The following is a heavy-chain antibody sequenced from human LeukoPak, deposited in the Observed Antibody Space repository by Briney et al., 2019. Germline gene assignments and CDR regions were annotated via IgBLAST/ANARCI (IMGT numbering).Heavy chain of an antibody. D-gene: IGHD4-17*01. CDR2: ISYDGSNK. Sequence: GGSLRLSCAASGFTFSSYAMHWVRQAPGKGLEWVAVISYDGSNKYYADSVKGRFTISRDNSKNTLYLQMNSLRAEDTAVYYCAKEGRYGDYLALDYWGQGTLVTVSS. V-gene: IGHV3-30-3*01. CDR3: AKEGRYGDYLALDY. J-gene: IGHJ4*02. CDR1: GFTFSSYA.